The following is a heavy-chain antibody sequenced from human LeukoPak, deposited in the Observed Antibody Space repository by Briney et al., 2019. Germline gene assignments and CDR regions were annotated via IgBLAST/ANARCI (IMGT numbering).Heavy chain of an antibody. CDR2: IYHSGST. CDR1: GYSISSGYY. D-gene: IGHD3-3*01. J-gene: IGHJ4*02. Sequence: PSETLSLTCAVSGYSISSGYYWGWIRKPPGKGLEWIGSIYHSGSTYYNPSLKSRVTISVDTSKNQFSLKLSSVTAADTAVYYCARWYYDFWSGNFDYWGQGTLVTVSS. CDR3: ARWYYDFWSGNFDY. V-gene: IGHV4-38-2*01.